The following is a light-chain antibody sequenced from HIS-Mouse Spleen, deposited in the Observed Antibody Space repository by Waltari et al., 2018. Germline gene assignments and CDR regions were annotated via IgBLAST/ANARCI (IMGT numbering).Light chain of an antibody. CDR2: DDS. CDR3: QVWDSSSDHVV. V-gene: IGLV3-21*03. Sequence: SYVLTQPPSVSVAPGKTARITCGGNNIGSKRVQLYQQKPGQAPVLVVYDDSDRPSGIPERFSGSNSGNTATLTISRVEAGDEADYYCQVWDSSSDHVVFGGGTKLTVL. J-gene: IGLJ2*01. CDR1: NIGSKR.